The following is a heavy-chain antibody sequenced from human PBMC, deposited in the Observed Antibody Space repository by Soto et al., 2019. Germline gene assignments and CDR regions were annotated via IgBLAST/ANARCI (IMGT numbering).Heavy chain of an antibody. CDR1: GGSFSGCY. CDR3: LRVKGTVVVVAAIRYYYYGMDV. J-gene: IGHJ6*02. Sequence: SETLSLTCAVYGGSFSGCYCSWICQPPGTGLEWIGVINNSESTSYNPYLKSRVTISVDTAKNQFSLSLRSATATDSATDYCLRVKGTVVVVAAIRYYYYGMDVWGQGTTVTVSS. CDR2: INNSEST. V-gene: IGHV4-34*01. D-gene: IGHD2-15*01.